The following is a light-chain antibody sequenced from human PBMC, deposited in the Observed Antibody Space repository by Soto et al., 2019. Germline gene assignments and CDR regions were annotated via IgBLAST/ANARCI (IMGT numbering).Light chain of an antibody. CDR3: QQSYSTPLT. J-gene: IGKJ4*01. Sequence: LQMTQSPPSLSASVGDIFTITCXASQSISSYLNWYQQKPGKAPKLLIYAASSLQSGVPSRFSGSGSGTDFTLTISSLQPEDFATYYCQQSYSTPLTFGGGTKVAIK. CDR2: AAS. V-gene: IGKV1-39*01. CDR1: QSISSY.